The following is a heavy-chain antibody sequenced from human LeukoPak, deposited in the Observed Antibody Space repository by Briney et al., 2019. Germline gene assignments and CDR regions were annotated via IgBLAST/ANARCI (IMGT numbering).Heavy chain of an antibody. Sequence: GGSLRLSCAGSGFTFSNSAMSWVRQAPGKGLEWVSTLSGSGITTYYADSVTGRFTISRDNSKNTLYLQMNSLRAEDTAVYYCAKGIYSSGWSYFDYWGHGTLVTVSS. D-gene: IGHD6-19*01. J-gene: IGHJ4*01. CDR2: LSGSGITT. CDR3: AKGIYSSGWSYFDY. V-gene: IGHV3-23*01. CDR1: GFTFSNSA.